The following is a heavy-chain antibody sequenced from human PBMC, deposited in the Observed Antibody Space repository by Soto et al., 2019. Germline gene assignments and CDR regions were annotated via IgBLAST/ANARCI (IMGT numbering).Heavy chain of an antibody. D-gene: IGHD1-26*01. J-gene: IGHJ4*03. CDR1: GFAFSTFA. CDR3: AAHLYLPFGFTPNAFDY. CDR2: VSNDGDRT. V-gene: IGHV3-30*14. Sequence: QVQLVESGGGVVQPGTSLRLSCAASGFAFSTFALHWVRQAPGKGLEWVSLVSNDGDRTYYAESVKGRFTTSRDASRNTLDPQMHRLGPEDTGVYYFAAHLYLPFGFTPNAFDYRGPR.